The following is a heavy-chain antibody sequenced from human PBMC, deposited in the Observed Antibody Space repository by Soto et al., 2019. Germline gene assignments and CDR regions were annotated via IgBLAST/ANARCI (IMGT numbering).Heavy chain of an antibody. Sequence: GGSLRLSCAASGFTFSSYAMSWVRQAPGKGLEWVSAISGSGGSTYYADSVKGRFTISRDNSKNTLYLQMNSLRAENTAVYYCAKDPINAPGEPYPDYWGQGTLVTVSS. CDR1: GFTFSSYA. CDR2: ISGSGGST. J-gene: IGHJ4*02. V-gene: IGHV3-23*01. CDR3: AKDPINAPGEPYPDY. D-gene: IGHD7-27*01.